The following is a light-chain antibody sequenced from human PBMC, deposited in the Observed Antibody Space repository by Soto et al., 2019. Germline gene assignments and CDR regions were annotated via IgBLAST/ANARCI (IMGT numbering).Light chain of an antibody. CDR3: AAWDDSLVV. J-gene: IGLJ2*01. CDR1: SSNIGSAY. CDR2: RNN. V-gene: IGLV1-47*01. Sequence: QSVLTQPPSASGTPGQTVTISCSGSSSNIGSAYIYWYQHLPGTALKLLIYRNNQRPSGVPDRFSASKSGTSASLAISGLRSEDDADYYCAAWDDSLVVFGGGTKVTVL.